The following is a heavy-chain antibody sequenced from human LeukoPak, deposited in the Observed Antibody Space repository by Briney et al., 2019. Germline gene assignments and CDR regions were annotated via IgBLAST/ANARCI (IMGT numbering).Heavy chain of an antibody. D-gene: IGHD1-1*01. Sequence: KIGESLKISCKGSGYSFPNYWIGWVRQMPGEGLELMGIIYPGDSDTRYSPSFQGQVTISADKSISTTYLQWSSLEASDSGMYYCARAGRNGERHVDHWGQGTLVTVSS. CDR2: IYPGDSDT. J-gene: IGHJ4*02. CDR1: GYSFPNYW. V-gene: IGHV5-51*01. CDR3: ARAGRNGERHVDH.